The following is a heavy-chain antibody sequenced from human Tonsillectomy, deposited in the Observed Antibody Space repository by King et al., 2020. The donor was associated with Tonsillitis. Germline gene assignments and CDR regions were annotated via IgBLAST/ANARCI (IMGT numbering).Heavy chain of an antibody. CDR2: IKQDGSEK. CDR3: ARERWQWLVREFDY. Sequence: VQLVESGGGLVQPGGSLRLSCAASGFTFSSYWMSWVRQAPGKGLEWVANIKQDGSEKYYVDSVKGRFTISRDNAKNSLYLQMNSLRAEGTAVYYCARERWQWLVREFDYWGQGTLVTVSS. V-gene: IGHV3-7*03. CDR1: GFTFSSYW. J-gene: IGHJ4*02. D-gene: IGHD6-19*01.